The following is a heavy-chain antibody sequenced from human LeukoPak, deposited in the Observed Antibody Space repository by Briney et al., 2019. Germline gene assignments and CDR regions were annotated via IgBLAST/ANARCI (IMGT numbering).Heavy chain of an antibody. CDR1: GGSISSGGYY. CDR3: AREEILTGFNWFDP. D-gene: IGHD3-9*01. Sequence: SQTLSITCTASGGSISSGGYYWSWIRQHPGKGLEWIGYIYYSGSTYYNPSLKSRVTISVDTSKNQFSLKLSSVTAADTAVYYCAREEILTGFNWFDPWGQGTLVTVSS. J-gene: IGHJ5*02. V-gene: IGHV4-31*03. CDR2: IYYSGST.